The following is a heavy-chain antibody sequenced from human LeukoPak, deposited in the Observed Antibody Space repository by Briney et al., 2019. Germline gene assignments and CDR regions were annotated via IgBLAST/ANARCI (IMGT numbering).Heavy chain of an antibody. CDR1: GFTFDDYG. CDR3: ARVRSSSLFPDAFDI. V-gene: IGHV3-20*04. J-gene: IGHJ3*02. Sequence: GGSLRLSCAASGFTFDDYGMSWVRQAPGKGLEWVSGINWNGGSTGYADSVKGRFTISRDNAKNSLYLQMNSLRAEDTALYYCARVRSSSLFPDAFDIWGQGTMVTVSS. D-gene: IGHD6-6*01. CDR2: INWNGGST.